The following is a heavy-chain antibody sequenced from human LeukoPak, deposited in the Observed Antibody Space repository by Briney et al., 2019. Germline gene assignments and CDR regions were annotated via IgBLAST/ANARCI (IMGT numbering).Heavy chain of an antibody. V-gene: IGHV3-23*01. CDR2: ISGSGGST. Sequence: PGGSLRLSCAASGFTFSSYAMSWVRQAPGKGLEWVPAISGSGGSTYYADSVKGRFTISRDNSKNTLYLQMNSLRAEDTAVYYCAKDLAPVYGDYGYFYYGMDVWGQGTTVTVSS. D-gene: IGHD4-17*01. CDR3: AKDLAPVYGDYGYFYYGMDV. CDR1: GFTFSSYA. J-gene: IGHJ6*02.